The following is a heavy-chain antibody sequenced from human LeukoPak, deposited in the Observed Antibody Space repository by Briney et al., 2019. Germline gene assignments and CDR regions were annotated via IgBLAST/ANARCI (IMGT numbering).Heavy chain of an antibody. CDR2: ISGSGGST. CDR3: AKAGYCSGGSCLKPLGY. J-gene: IGHJ4*02. Sequence: PGGSLRLSCAASGFTFSNSWMHWVRQAPGKGLVWVSRISGSGGSTYYADSVKGRFTISRDNSKNTLYLQMNSLRAEDTAVYYCAKAGYCSGGSCLKPLGYWGQGTLVTVSS. V-gene: IGHV3-23*01. D-gene: IGHD2-15*01. CDR1: GFTFSNSW.